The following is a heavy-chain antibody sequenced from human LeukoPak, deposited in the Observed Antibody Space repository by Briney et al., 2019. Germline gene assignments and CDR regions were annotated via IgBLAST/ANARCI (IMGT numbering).Heavy chain of an antibody. CDR3: TRDQTPYY. Sequence: GGSLRLSCTASGFTFGDYAMTWVRQAPGKGPEWVGFIRSRIYGGTPEYAASVKGRFTISRDDSEGVAYLQMNSLKTEDTAVYYCTRDQTPYYWGQGTLVTVSS. CDR1: GFTFGDYA. J-gene: IGHJ4*02. CDR2: IRSRIYGGTP. V-gene: IGHV3-49*04.